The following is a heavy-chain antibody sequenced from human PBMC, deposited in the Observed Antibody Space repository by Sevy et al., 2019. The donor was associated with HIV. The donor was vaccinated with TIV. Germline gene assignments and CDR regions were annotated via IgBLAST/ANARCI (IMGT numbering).Heavy chain of an antibody. V-gene: IGHV6-1*01. CDR2: TYYRSKWYS. J-gene: IGHJ4*02. CDR3: ARGSITIFGVAMY. CDR1: GDSVSSNSAA. Sequence: SQTLSLTCAISGDSVSSNSAAWTWIRQSPSRGLEWLGRTYYRSKWYSDYADSVKRRLTITPDTSKNQISLQLQSVTPEDTAVYYCARGSITIFGVAMYWGQGTLVTVSS. D-gene: IGHD3-3*01.